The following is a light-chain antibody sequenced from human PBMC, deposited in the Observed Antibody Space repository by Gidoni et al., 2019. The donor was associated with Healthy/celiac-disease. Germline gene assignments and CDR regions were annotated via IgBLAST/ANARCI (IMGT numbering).Light chain of an antibody. Sequence: IQFTQSPSFLSASVGDRVTITCRASHGISSYLAWYQQKPGKAPKLLIYAASTLQSGVPSRFSGSGSGTEFTLTISSRQPEDFAIYYCQQLNSYPLTFGGGTKVEIK. V-gene: IGKV1-9*01. CDR1: HGISSY. J-gene: IGKJ4*01. CDR3: QQLNSYPLT. CDR2: AAS.